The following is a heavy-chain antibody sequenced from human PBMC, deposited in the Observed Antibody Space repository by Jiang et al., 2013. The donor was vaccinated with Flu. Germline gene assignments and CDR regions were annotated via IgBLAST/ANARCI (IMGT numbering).Heavy chain of an antibody. CDR1: GGSFSGYY. CDR2: INQSGTT. V-gene: IGHV4-34*10. CDR3: ARRSNQNWNDLDH. Sequence: GLVKPLGNLSLTCTVSGGSFSGYYWNWVRQSPGKGLEWIGEINQSGTTNYNPALKRRVMMSVDTSQNQFSLRLNSVTAADTAIYFCARRSNQNWNDLDHWGQGTLITVSS. D-gene: IGHD1-1*01. J-gene: IGHJ4*02.